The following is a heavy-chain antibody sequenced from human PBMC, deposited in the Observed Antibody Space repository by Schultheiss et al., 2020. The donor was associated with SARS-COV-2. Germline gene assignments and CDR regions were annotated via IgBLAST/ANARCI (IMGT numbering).Heavy chain of an antibody. Sequence: GGSLRLSCAASGFTFSSYSMNWVRQAPGKGLEWVSAISGSGGSTYYADSVKGRFTISRDNAKNSLYLQMNSLRAEDTAVYYCARDRRVTMIAGTPFDPWGQGTLVTVSS. D-gene: IGHD3-22*01. V-gene: IGHV3-21*01. CDR3: ARDRRVTMIAGTPFDP. CDR1: GFTFSSYS. J-gene: IGHJ5*02. CDR2: ISGSGGST.